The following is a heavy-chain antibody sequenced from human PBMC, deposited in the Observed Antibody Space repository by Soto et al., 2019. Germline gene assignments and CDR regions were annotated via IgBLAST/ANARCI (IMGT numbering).Heavy chain of an antibody. D-gene: IGHD3-9*01. CDR2: ISGSGGST. V-gene: IGHV3-23*01. J-gene: IGHJ4*02. CDR3: AKGGDYDILTEDFYFDY. Sequence: PGGSLRLSCAASGFTFSSYAMSWVRQAPGKGLEWVSAISGSGGSTYYADSVKGRFTISRDNSKNTLYLQMNSLRAEDTAVYYCAKGGDYDILTEDFYFDYWGQGTLVTVSS. CDR1: GFTFSSYA.